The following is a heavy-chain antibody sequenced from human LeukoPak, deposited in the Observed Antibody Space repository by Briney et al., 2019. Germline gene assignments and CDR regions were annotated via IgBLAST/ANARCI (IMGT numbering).Heavy chain of an antibody. V-gene: IGHV4-59*01. CDR2: IYYLGAT. D-gene: IGHD3-22*01. CDR3: AKEGSSGLFDS. J-gene: IGHJ4*02. Sequence: SETLSLTCTVSGGSISSDYWSWIRQPPGKELEWIGYIYYLGATNYNPSLESRVAISTGTSKTQFSLKVTSVTAADTAVYYCAKEGSSGLFDSWGQGILVTVSS. CDR1: GGSISSDY.